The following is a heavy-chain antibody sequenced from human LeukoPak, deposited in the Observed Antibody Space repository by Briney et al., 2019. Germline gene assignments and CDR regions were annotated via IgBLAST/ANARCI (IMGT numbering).Heavy chain of an antibody. CDR1: GGSISSSSYY. CDR2: IYYSGST. J-gene: IGHJ4*02. V-gene: IGHV4-39*01. D-gene: IGHD4-17*01. CDR3: AIYGDYGPDY. Sequence: SETLSLTCTVSGGSISSSSYYWGWIRQPPGKGLEWIGSIYYSGSTYYSPSLKSRVTISVDTSKNQFSLKLSSVTAADTAVYYCAIYGDYGPDYWGQGTLVTVSS.